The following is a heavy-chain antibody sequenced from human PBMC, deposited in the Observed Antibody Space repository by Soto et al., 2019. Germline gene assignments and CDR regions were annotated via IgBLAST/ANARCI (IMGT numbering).Heavy chain of an antibody. CDR3: AMLGGWSGGSSGMDV. CDR2: IRRKANSYTT. CDR1: GLIFSDYH. D-gene: IGHD6-19*01. Sequence: PGGSLRLSCAASGLIFSDYHMDWVRQSPGKGLEWVGRIRRKANSYTTEYVASVKGRFTISRDDSKNSLYLQMNSLKSEDTAVYYCAMLGGWSGGSSGMDVWGQGTTVTVSS. J-gene: IGHJ6*02. V-gene: IGHV3-72*01.